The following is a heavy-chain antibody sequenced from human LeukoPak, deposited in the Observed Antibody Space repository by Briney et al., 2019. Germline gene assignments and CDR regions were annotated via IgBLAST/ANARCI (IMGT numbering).Heavy chain of an antibody. CDR2: INESGST. CDR1: GGSFSGYF. Sequence: SETLSLTCAVFGGSFSGYFWSWIRQPPGKGLEWIGEINESGSTNYNPSLKSRVTISIDTSKNHFSLKLSSVTAADTAVYYCARQGSWNGDYGMDVWGQGTSVIVSS. CDR3: ARQGSWNGDYGMDV. J-gene: IGHJ6*02. D-gene: IGHD1-1*01. V-gene: IGHV4-34*01.